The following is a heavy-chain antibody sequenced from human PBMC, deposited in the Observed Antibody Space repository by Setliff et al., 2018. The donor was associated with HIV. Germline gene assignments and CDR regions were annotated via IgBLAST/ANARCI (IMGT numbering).Heavy chain of an antibody. CDR1: GYTFTGHY. Sequence: ASVKVSCKASGYTFTGHYMHWVRQAPGQGLEWMGWISVYNGKGNYAQKFQDRISMTTDTSTSTVYMELRSLVYEDSAVYYCARRAITGDYHHFFDFWGQGTLVTVSS. CDR3: ARRAITGDYHHFFDF. D-gene: IGHD4-17*01. J-gene: IGHJ4*02. V-gene: IGHV1-18*04. CDR2: ISVYNGKG.